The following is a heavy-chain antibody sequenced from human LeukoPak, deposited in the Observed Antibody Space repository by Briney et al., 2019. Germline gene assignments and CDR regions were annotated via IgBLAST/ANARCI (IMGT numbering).Heavy chain of an antibody. Sequence: GGSLRLSCAASGFTFSDYYMSWIRQAPGKGLEWVSYISSSGSTIYYADSVKGRFTISRDNAKNSLYLQMNSLRAEDTAVYYCARASSYDFWSGYRYYYYMDVWGKGTTVTVSS. J-gene: IGHJ6*03. CDR2: ISSSGSTI. CDR3: ARASSYDFWSGYRYYYYMDV. D-gene: IGHD3-3*01. V-gene: IGHV3-11*04. CDR1: GFTFSDYY.